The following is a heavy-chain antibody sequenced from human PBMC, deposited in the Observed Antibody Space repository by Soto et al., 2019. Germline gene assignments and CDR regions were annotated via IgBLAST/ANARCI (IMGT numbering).Heavy chain of an antibody. V-gene: IGHV3-23*01. CDR3: ANEVASASSHFVDY. Sequence: EVQLLESGGGLVQPGGSLRLSCAASGFTFSNYAMSWVRQAPGKGLEWVSAISGSGDSTYYADSVKGRFTISRDNSKNTLYLQMNSLRAEDTTVYYCANEVASASSHFVDYWGQGTLVTVSS. CDR1: GFTFSNYA. D-gene: IGHD2-15*01. J-gene: IGHJ4*02. CDR2: ISGSGDST.